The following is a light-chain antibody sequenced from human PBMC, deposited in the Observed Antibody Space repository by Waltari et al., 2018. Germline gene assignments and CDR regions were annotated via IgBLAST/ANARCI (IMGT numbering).Light chain of an antibody. CDR1: QSVNYH. CDR2: DTT. V-gene: IGKV3-11*01. Sequence: EIVLTQSPATVSLSPGDRVTLSCRASQSVNYHLAWSQQSPCQAPRLLIYDTTDRASGIPPRFSGRGSGTDYTLTISSLEPEDFAVYYCQQSISWPLTFGGGTKVEIK. CDR3: QQSISWPLT. J-gene: IGKJ4*01.